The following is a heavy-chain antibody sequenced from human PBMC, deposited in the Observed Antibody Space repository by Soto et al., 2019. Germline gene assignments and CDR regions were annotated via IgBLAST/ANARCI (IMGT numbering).Heavy chain of an antibody. D-gene: IGHD3-10*01. CDR3: ARGPLMSYYYGSGRRDRGYLDF. V-gene: IGHV4-34*01. J-gene: IGHJ4*02. CDR2: INQSGST. Sequence: QVQLQKWGAGLLKPSETLSLTCEVSGGSFTGYNWSWIRQPPGRGLEWIGEINQSGSTTYNPSLKSRVSISVGASKKQFSLNVTSLTAADTAIYYCARGPLMSYYYGSGRRDRGYLDFCGQGSLVTVSS. CDR1: GGSFTGYN.